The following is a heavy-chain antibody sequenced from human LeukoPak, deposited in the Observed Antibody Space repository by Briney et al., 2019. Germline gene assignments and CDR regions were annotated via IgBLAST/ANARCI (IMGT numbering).Heavy chain of an antibody. V-gene: IGHV3-7*03. CDR2: IKQDGSEK. CDR3: ARIGPYSNSWPHLDY. CDR1: GSTFSSYW. Sequence: GGSLRLSCAASGSTFSSYWMSWVRQAPGKGLEWVANIKQDGSEKYYVDSVKGRFTISRDNAKNTLYLQMNSLRAEDTAVYYCARIGPYSNSWPHLDYWGQGTLVTVSS. D-gene: IGHD6-13*01. J-gene: IGHJ4*02.